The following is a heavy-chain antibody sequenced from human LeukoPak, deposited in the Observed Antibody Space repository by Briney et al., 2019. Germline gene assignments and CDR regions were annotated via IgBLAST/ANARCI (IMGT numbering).Heavy chain of an antibody. Sequence: TSPETLSLTCAVYGGSFSGYYWSWIRQPPGKGLEWIGYIYYSGSTNYNPSLKSRVTISVDTSKNQFSLKLSSVTAADTAVYYCARGRLGDAFDYWGQGTLVTVSS. J-gene: IGHJ4*02. CDR3: ARGRLGDAFDY. CDR1: GGSFSGYY. V-gene: IGHV4-59*01. D-gene: IGHD2-21*02. CDR2: IYYSGST.